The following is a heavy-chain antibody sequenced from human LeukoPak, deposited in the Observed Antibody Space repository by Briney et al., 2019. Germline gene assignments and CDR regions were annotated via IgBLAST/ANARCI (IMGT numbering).Heavy chain of an antibody. J-gene: IGHJ4*02. CDR2: IRYDGSNK. V-gene: IGHV3-30*02. CDR1: GFTFSSYG. Sequence: GGSLRLSCAASGFTFSSYGMHWVRQAPGKGLEWVAFIRYDGSNKYYADSVKGRFTISRDNSKNTLYLQMNSLRAEDTAVYYCAKTWRRDGYKFDYWGQGTLVTVSS. CDR3: AKTWRRDGYKFDY. D-gene: IGHD5-24*01.